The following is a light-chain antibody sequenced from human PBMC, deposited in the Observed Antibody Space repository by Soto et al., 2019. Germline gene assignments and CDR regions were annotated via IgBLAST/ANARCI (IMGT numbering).Light chain of an antibody. CDR3: QSYDSSLSGPVV. Sequence: QSALTQPPSVSGAPGQRVTIPCTGSSSNIGAGYDVHWYQQLPGTAPKLLMYGNNNRPSGVPDRFSGSQFGTSASLAITGLQAEDEADYYCQSYDSSLSGPVVFGGGTQLTVL. CDR1: SSNIGAGYD. J-gene: IGLJ2*01. V-gene: IGLV1-40*01. CDR2: GNN.